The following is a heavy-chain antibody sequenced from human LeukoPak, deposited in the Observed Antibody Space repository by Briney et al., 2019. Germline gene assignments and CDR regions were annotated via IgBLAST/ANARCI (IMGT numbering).Heavy chain of an antibody. Sequence: GGSLRLSCAASGFTFSSYAMHWVRQAPGKGLEYVSVISSNGGSTYYANSVKGRFTISRDNSKNTLYLQMGSLRAEDMAVYYCARDSKPRYYDSSGYPAPLGYWGQGTLVTVSS. CDR2: ISSNGGST. CDR1: GFTFSSYA. J-gene: IGHJ4*02. D-gene: IGHD3-22*01. CDR3: ARDSKPRYYDSSGYPAPLGY. V-gene: IGHV3-64*01.